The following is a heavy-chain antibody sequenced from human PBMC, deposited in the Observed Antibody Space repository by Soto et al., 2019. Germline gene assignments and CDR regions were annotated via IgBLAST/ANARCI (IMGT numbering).Heavy chain of an antibody. D-gene: IGHD3-16*01. Sequence: QVQLRESGPGLVRPSQTLSLTCTVSGGSISSGSYSWSWIRQHPGKGLEWIGYIYYSGSTYNNPSFKSRVTISLDTSKNQFSLNLSSVTAADTAVYYCAREGGDGVDYWGQGTLVTVSS. V-gene: IGHV4-31*03. CDR2: IYYSGST. CDR1: GGSISSGSYS. CDR3: AREGGDGVDY. J-gene: IGHJ4*02.